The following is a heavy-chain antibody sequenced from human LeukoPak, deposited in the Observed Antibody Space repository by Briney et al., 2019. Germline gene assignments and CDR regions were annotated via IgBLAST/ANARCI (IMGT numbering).Heavy chain of an antibody. D-gene: IGHD6-19*01. J-gene: IGHJ4*02. CDR2: IKQDGSEK. CDR1: GFTFISYW. Sequence: PGGSLRLSCAAAGFTFISYWMSWVRQAPGKGLEWVANIKQDGSEKLYLDSLKGRFTISRDNAKNSLYLQMNSLRAEDTAVYYCARIGGSVDIGWFFDYWGQGTLVTVSS. CDR3: ARIGGSVDIGWFFDY. V-gene: IGHV3-7*01.